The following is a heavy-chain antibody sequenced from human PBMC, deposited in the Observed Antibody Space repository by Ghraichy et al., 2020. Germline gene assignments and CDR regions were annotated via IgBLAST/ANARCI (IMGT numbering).Heavy chain of an antibody. V-gene: IGHV3-23*01. J-gene: IGHJ6*02. CDR3: AKEPLWFGEFWYYYGMDV. CDR2: ISGSGGST. CDR1: GFTFSSYA. Sequence: GGSLRLSCAASGFTFSSYAMSWVRQAPGKGLEWVSAISGSGGSTYYADSVKGRFTISRDNSKNTLYLQMNSLRAEDTAVYYCAKEPLWFGEFWYYYGMDVWGQGTTVTVSS. D-gene: IGHD3-10*01.